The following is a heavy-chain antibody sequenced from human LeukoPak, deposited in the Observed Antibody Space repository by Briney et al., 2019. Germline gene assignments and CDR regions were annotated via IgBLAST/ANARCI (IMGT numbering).Heavy chain of an antibody. Sequence: PSQTLSLTCTVSGGSISSASNCWSWIRQPAGKGPEWIGRIYISGSTNYNPSLKSRVTISVDTSKNQFSLKLSSVTAADTADYYCARESSGYPYYFDFWGQGTLVTLSS. CDR1: GGSISSASNC. CDR2: IYISGST. D-gene: IGHD3-22*01. CDR3: ARESSGYPYYFDF. J-gene: IGHJ4*02. V-gene: IGHV4-61*02.